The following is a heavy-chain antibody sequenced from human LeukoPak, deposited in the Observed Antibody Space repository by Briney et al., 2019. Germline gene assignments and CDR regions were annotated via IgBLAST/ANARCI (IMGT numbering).Heavy chain of an antibody. CDR3: AKRRRAEAGPEDY. J-gene: IGHJ4*02. D-gene: IGHD6-19*01. V-gene: IGHV3-23*01. Sequence: PGGSLRLSCAASGFTFSDYAMTGVRKAPGKGLKWVSSIDNSDDNTYYADSVKGRFTISRDNSENTLSLQMSSLRAEDTAIYYCAKRRRAEAGPEDYWGQGTLVTVSS. CDR2: IDNSDDNT. CDR1: GFTFSDYA.